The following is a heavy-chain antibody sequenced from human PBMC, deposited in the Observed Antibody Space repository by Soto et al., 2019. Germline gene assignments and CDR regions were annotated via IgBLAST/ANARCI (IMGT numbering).Heavy chain of an antibody. CDR3: ARVRGLRSIDAFDI. CDR1: GGSISSYY. Sequence: QVQLQESGPGLVKPSETLSLTCTVSGGSISSYYWSWIRQPPGKGLGWIGYIYYSGSTNYNPSLKSRVTISVDTSKNQFSLKLSSVTAADTAVYYCARVRGLRSIDAFDIWGQGTMVTVSS. CDR2: IYYSGST. D-gene: IGHD5-12*01. V-gene: IGHV4-59*01. J-gene: IGHJ3*02.